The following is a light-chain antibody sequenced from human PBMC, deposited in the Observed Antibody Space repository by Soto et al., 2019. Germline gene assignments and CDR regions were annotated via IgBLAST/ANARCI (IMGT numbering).Light chain of an antibody. Sequence: QSVLTQPPSVSAAPGQKVAISCSGSTSNIGNNYVSWYQQLPEKAPKLLIYDTDKRPSGIPDRFSGSKAGTSATLGSTGLQTGDEAEYYCAAGESGLSAVVVGGGTKLTVL. CDR1: TSNIGNNY. CDR2: DTD. J-gene: IGLJ3*02. CDR3: AAGESGLSAVV. V-gene: IGLV1-51*01.